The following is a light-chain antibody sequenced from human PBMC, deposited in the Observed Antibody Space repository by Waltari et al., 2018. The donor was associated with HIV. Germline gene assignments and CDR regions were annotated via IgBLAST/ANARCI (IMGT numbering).Light chain of an antibody. CDR1: QSVSSK. V-gene: IGKV3-15*01. CDR3: QQYDNWPPT. J-gene: IGKJ1*01. Sequence: EIAMTQSPVTLSVSPGERATLSCRASQSVSSKLAWYQQKPGQAPRLLIFGASTRATGIPARFSGSGSGTQFTLTINSLQSEDFAFYYCQQYDNWPPTFGQGTRVEIE. CDR2: GAS.